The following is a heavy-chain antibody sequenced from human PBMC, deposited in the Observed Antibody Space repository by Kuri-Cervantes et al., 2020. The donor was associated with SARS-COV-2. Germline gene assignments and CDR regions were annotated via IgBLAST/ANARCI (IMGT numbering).Heavy chain of an antibody. D-gene: IGHD6-13*01. J-gene: IGHJ1*01. V-gene: IGHV3-30*02. CDR1: VFTFSSYG. Sequence: GGSLSLSCAVSVFTFSSYGMDWVRQAPGKGLEWVAFIHYDGSNQYYADSVKGRFTISRDNSKNALYLQMNSLRAEDTAVYYCAKDHSIAASPFQHWGQGTLVTVSS. CDR3: AKDHSIAASPFQH. CDR2: IHYDGSNQ.